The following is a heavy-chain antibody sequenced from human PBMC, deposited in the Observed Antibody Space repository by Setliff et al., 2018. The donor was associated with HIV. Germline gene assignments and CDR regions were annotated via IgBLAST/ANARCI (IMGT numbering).Heavy chain of an antibody. CDR2: IFYSGST. V-gene: IGHV4-30-4*08. D-gene: IGHD3-22*01. J-gene: IGHJ4*02. CDR3: ARHDSGGYYSLDY. CDR1: GVSISSGNYY. Sequence: SETLSLTCTVSGVSISSGNYYWSWIRQPPGKGLEWIGYIFYSGSTSYNPSLKSRVTLSVDTSKNQFSLRLSSVTAADTAVYYCARHDSGGYYSLDYWGQGTLVTVSS.